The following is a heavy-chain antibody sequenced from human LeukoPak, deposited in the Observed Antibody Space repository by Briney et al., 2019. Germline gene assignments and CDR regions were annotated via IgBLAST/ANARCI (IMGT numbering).Heavy chain of an antibody. D-gene: IGHD3-3*01. CDR3: ASGDFWSGYRGGAFDI. Sequence: GGSLRLSCAASGFTFSSYWMSWVRQAPGKGLEWVANIKQDGSEKFYVDSVKGRFTISRDNAKNSLYLQMNSLRAEDTAVYYCASGDFWSGYRGGAFDIWGQGTMVTVSS. J-gene: IGHJ3*02. V-gene: IGHV3-7*01. CDR2: IKQDGSEK. CDR1: GFTFSSYW.